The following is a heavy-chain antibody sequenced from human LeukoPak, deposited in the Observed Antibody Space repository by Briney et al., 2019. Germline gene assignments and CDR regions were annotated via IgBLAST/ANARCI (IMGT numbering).Heavy chain of an antibody. Sequence: ASVKVSCKASGYTFTGYYMHWVRQAPGQGLEWMGWINPNSGGTNYAQKFQGRVTMTRDTSISTAYMELSSLRSEDTAVYYCARPYSSSSYWFDPWGQGTLVTVSS. CDR3: ARPYSSSSYWFDP. D-gene: IGHD6-6*01. CDR2: INPNSGGT. J-gene: IGHJ5*02. V-gene: IGHV1-2*02. CDR1: GYTFTGYY.